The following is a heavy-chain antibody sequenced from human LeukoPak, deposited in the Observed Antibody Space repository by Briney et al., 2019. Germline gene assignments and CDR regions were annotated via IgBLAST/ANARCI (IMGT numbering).Heavy chain of an antibody. V-gene: IGHV3-23*01. J-gene: IGHJ3*02. Sequence: GGSLRLSCAASGFTFSSYGMSWVRQAPGKGLEWVSAISGSGGSTYYADSVKGRFTISRDNSKNTLYLQMNSLRAEDTAVYYCAKDWSEGLLWFGELLNDAFDIWGQGTMVTVSS. D-gene: IGHD3-10*01. CDR1: GFTFSSYG. CDR2: ISGSGGST. CDR3: AKDWSEGLLWFGELLNDAFDI.